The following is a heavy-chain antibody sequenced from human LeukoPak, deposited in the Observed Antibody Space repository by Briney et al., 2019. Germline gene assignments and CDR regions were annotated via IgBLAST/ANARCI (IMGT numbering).Heavy chain of an antibody. CDR3: ARSRFYFDY. CDR2: INRSGST. V-gene: IGHV4-38-2*02. CDR1: GYSISSGYY. J-gene: IGHJ4*02. Sequence: SETLSLTCTVSGYSISSGYYWSWIRQPPGKGLEWIGEINRSGSTNYNPSLKSRVTISVDTSKNQFSLKLSSVTAADTAVYYCARSRFYFDYWGQGTLVTVSS.